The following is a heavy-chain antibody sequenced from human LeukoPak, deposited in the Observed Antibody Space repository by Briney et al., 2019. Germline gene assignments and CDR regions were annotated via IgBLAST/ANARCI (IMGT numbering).Heavy chain of an antibody. D-gene: IGHD5-12*01. CDR3: AKVGGYSGYGDY. CDR2: ISYDGSNK. CDR1: GFTFSSYG. V-gene: IGHV3-30*18. J-gene: IGHJ4*02. Sequence: RSLRLSCAASGFTFSSYGMHWVRQAPGKGLEWVAVISYDGSNKYYADSVKGRFTISRDNSKNTLYLQMNSLRAEDTAVYYCAKVGGYSGYGDYRGQGTLVTVSS.